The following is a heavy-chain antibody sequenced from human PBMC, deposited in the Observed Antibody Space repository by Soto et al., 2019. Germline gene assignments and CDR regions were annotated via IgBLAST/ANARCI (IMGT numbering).Heavy chain of an antibody. Sequence: GSLRLSCAASGFTFSNAWMSWVRQAPGKGLEWVGRIKSKTDGGTTDYAAPVKGRFTISRDDSKNTLYLQMNSLKTEDTAVYYCTTLETYYYDSSGYYVDYWGQGTLVTVSS. D-gene: IGHD3-22*01. CDR3: TTLETYYYDSSGYYVDY. V-gene: IGHV3-15*01. CDR2: IKSKTDGGTT. CDR1: GFTFSNAW. J-gene: IGHJ4*02.